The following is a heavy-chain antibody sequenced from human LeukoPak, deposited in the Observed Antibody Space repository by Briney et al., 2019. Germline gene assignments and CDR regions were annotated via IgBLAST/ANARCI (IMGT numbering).Heavy chain of an antibody. CDR3: ARERSGYSYGIDY. Sequence: SQTLSLTCTVSGGSISSGDYYWSWIRQPPGKGLEWIGYIYYSGGTYYNPSLKSRVTISVDTSKNQFSLKLSSVTAADTAVYYCARERSGYSYGIDYWGQGTLVTVSS. D-gene: IGHD5-18*01. V-gene: IGHV4-30-4*08. J-gene: IGHJ4*02. CDR1: GGSISSGDYY. CDR2: IYYSGGT.